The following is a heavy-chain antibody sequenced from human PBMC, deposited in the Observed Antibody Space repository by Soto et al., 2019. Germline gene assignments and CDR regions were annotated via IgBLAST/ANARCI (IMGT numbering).Heavy chain of an antibody. D-gene: IGHD3-10*01. J-gene: IGHJ6*02. Sequence: QVLESGGNSVQSGGSLRLSCAASGFTFDAYTMSWVRLAPGKGLEWVSAISASGDTTSYADSVKGRFTLSRDNPNNTLFVQMDSVRVEDTALYYCVTRWGGTSVLRGLDVWGHGTAVTVSS. CDR1: GFTFDAYT. CDR2: ISASGDTT. CDR3: VTRWGGTSVLRGLDV. V-gene: IGHV3-23*01.